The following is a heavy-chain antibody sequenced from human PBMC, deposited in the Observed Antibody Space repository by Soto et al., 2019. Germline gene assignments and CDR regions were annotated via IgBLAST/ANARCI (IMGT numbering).Heavy chain of an antibody. D-gene: IGHD6-13*01. CDR1: GYTFNMYY. CDR2: INPNGDTT. CDR3: AREGAAAARMFDN. V-gene: IGHV1-46*02. J-gene: IGHJ4*02. Sequence: QVQLVQSGAEVRNPGASVKLSCKASGYTFNMYYMHWVRQAPGQGLEWMGVINPNGDTTTYAQRFQGRLTMTRDTSTRTVYMDLTRLRSEDTAVYYCAREGAAAARMFDNWGQGTLVTVSS.